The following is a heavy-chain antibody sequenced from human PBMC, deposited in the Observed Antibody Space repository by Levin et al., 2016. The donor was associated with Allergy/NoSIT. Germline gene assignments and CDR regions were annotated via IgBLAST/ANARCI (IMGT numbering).Heavy chain of an antibody. J-gene: IGHJ6*02. V-gene: IGHV4-59*08. D-gene: IGHD3-10*01. Sequence: RQAPGKGLEWIGYIYYSGSTNYNPSLKSRVTISVDTSKNQFSLKLSSVTAADTAVYYCAGTMVRGVVSKDYYYGMDVWGQGTTVTVSS. CDR3: AGTMVRGVVSKDYYYGMDV. CDR2: IYYSGST.